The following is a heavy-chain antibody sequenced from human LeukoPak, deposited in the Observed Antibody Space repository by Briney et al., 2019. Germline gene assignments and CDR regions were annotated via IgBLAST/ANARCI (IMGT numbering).Heavy chain of an antibody. CDR1: GGTFSSYA. CDR3: ASTVCSSTSCYRSPFDY. J-gene: IGHJ4*02. Sequence: GASVKVSCKASGGTFSSYAISWVRQAPGQGLEWMGGIIPISGTANYAQKFQGRVTITTDESTSTAYMELSSLRSEDTAVYYCASTVCSSTSCYRSPFDYWGQGTLVTVSS. D-gene: IGHD2-2*02. V-gene: IGHV1-69*05. CDR2: IIPISGTA.